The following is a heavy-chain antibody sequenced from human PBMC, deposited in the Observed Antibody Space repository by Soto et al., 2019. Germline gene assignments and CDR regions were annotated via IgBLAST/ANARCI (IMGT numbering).Heavy chain of an antibody. CDR2: TRNKASSYTT. Sequence: EGSLRLSCAASGFIFSDYYINWVRQAPGKGLEWVGRTRNKASSYTTDYAAFVKGRFTISRDDSKNLIYLQMNSLKKEDTEVYYCAREGSSSVPDYQYCGQGT. CDR1: GFIFSDYY. D-gene: IGHD3-22*01. J-gene: IGHJ4*02. CDR3: AREGSSSVPDYQY. V-gene: IGHV3-72*01.